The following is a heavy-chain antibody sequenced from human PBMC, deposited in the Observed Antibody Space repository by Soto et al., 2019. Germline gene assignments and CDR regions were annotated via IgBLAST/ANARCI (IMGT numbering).Heavy chain of an antibody. V-gene: IGHV3-33*01. Sequence: QVQLVESGGGVVQPGRSLRLSCAASGFIFSNYGMHWVRQAPGKGLEWVAVIWYDGSNKYYADSVKGRFTISRDNSKNTLYRQMNSLRAEDTAVYYCARGDDSGRAEWGQGTLVAVSS. CDR1: GFIFSNYG. CDR3: ARGDDSGRAE. D-gene: IGHD3-10*01. CDR2: IWYDGSNK. J-gene: IGHJ4*02.